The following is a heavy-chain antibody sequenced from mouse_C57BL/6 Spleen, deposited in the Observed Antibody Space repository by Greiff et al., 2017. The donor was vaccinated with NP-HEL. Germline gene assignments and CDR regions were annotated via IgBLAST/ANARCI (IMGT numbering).Heavy chain of an antibody. D-gene: IGHD1-1*01. V-gene: IGHV1-39*01. CDR2: INPNYGTT. Sequence: VQLQQPGTELVKPGASVKISCKASGYSFTDYNMNWVKQSNGKSLEWIGVINPNYGTTSYNQKFKGKATLTVDQTSSTAYMQLNSLTSEDSAVYYCARDYYGSSRRFAYWGQGTLVTVSA. CDR1: GYSFTDYN. J-gene: IGHJ3*01. CDR3: ARDYYGSSRRFAY.